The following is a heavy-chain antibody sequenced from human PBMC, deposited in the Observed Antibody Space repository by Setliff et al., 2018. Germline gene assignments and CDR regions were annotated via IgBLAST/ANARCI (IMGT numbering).Heavy chain of an antibody. V-gene: IGHV3-33*08. J-gene: IGHJ4*02. CDR2: IWHDGSKE. Sequence: GGSLRLSCAASGFALSNIFMHWVRQVPGKGLEWLAVIWHDGSKECYADSVKGRFTISRDISKNTLYLQMNSLTTEDTAVYYCGRDLNNLGFIDFWGQGTLVTISS. CDR3: GRDLNNLGFIDF. D-gene: IGHD7-27*01. CDR1: GFALSNIF.